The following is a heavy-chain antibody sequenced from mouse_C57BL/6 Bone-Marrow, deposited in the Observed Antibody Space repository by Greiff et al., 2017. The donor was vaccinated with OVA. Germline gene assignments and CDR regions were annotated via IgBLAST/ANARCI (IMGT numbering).Heavy chain of an antibody. CDR2: SYPRDGST. V-gene: IGHV1-85*01. Sequence: QVQLQQSGPELVKPGASVKLSCKASGYTFTSYDINWVKQRPGQGLEWIGWSYPRDGSTKYNEKFKGKATLTVDTSSSTAYMELHSLTSEDSAVYFCGYYGYDVWYFDVWGTGTTVTVSS. D-gene: IGHD2-2*01. J-gene: IGHJ1*03. CDR3: GYYGYDVWYFDV. CDR1: GYTFTSYD.